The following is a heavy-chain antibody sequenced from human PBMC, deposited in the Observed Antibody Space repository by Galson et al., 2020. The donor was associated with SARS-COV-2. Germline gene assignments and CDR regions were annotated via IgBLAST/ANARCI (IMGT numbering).Heavy chain of an antibody. J-gene: IGHJ6*03. CDR1: GFSFSSYW. Sequence: GESLKISCAASGFSFSSYWMSWVRQAPGKGLEWVANIKQDGSEKYYVASVMGRFTISRDDAKNSLFLQMNSLRPGDTALYYCARVAGRYDSYDMDVWGKGTTVTVSS. CDR3: ARVAGRYDSYDMDV. CDR2: IKQDGSEK. V-gene: IGHV3-7*03.